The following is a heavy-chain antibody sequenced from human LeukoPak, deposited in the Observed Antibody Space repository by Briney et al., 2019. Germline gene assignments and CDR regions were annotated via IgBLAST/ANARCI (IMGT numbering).Heavy chain of an antibody. D-gene: IGHD1-26*01. CDR2: IYPRDGST. V-gene: IGHV1-46*01. CDR1: GYTFTSNY. J-gene: IGHJ4*02. Sequence: LRASVKVSCKASGYTFTSNYIHWVRQAPGQGLEWMGMIYPRDGSTSYAQKFQGRVTMTRDTSTSTVYMELSSLRSEDTAVYYCARRELAGSTAYFDYWGQGTLVTVSS. CDR3: ARRELAGSTAYFDY.